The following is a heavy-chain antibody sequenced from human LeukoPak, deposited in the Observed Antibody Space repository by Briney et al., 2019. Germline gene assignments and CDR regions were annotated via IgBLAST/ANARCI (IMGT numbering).Heavy chain of an antibody. CDR3: ARLDIVVVVAATPLDFDY. J-gene: IGHJ4*02. Sequence: GGSLRLSCTASGFTFSSYSMNWVRQAPGKGLEWVSSISSSSSYIYYADSVKGRFTISRDNAKNSLYLQMNSLRAEDTAVYYCARLDIVVVVAATPLDFDYWGQGTLVTVSS. CDR2: ISSSSSYI. D-gene: IGHD2-15*01. CDR1: GFTFSSYS. V-gene: IGHV3-21*01.